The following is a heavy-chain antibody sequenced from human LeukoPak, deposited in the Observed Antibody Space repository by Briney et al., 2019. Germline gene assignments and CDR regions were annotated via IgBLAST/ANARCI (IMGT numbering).Heavy chain of an antibody. CDR1: GFTFSNYW. D-gene: IGHD6-19*01. CDR3: ARRTPCYTTGWYYFDS. CDR2: IYPGDSDT. J-gene: IGHJ4*02. V-gene: IGHV5-51*01. Sequence: GESLKISCSVSGFTFSNYWLAWVRQMPGKGLEWMGIIYPGDSDTSYSPSFQGQVTFSADKSISTAYLQWSSLKASDSAIYYCARRTPCYTTGWYYFDSWGQGTLVTVSP.